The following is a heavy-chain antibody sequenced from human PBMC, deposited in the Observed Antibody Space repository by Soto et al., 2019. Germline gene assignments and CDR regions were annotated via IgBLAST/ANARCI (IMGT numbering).Heavy chain of an antibody. CDR1: GGSISSGGYY. D-gene: IGHD4-17*01. CDR2: IYYSGST. Sequence: SETLSLTCTVSGGSISSGGYYWSWIRQHPGKGLEWIGYIYYSGSTYYNPSLKSRVTISVDTSKNQFSLKLSSVTAADTAVYYCARDRHKNYGDGGWFDPWGQGTLVTVSS. V-gene: IGHV4-31*03. CDR3: ARDRHKNYGDGGWFDP. J-gene: IGHJ5*02.